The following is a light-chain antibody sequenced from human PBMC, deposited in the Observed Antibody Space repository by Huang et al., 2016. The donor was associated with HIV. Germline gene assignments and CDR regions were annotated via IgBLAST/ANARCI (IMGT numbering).Light chain of an antibody. CDR1: QSVSSN. CDR3: QQRTNWPQLT. J-gene: IGKJ4*01. Sequence: EIVLTQSPATLSLSPGERATLSCRASQSVSSNVAWYQQRLGQAPRLRIYDASNRATGIPARFSGSGSGTDFTLTISSREPEDFAVYYCQQRTNWPQLTFGGGTKVEIK. CDR2: DAS. V-gene: IGKV3-11*01.